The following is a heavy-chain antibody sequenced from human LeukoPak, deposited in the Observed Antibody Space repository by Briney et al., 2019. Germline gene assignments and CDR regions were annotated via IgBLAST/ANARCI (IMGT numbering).Heavy chain of an antibody. D-gene: IGHD6-19*01. CDR2: IRSSSSYI. CDR3: ARDEQWLVRVLPDAFDI. J-gene: IGHJ3*02. CDR1: GVTFSSYA. V-gene: IGHV3-21*01. Sequence: GGSLRLSCAASGVTFSSYAMSWVRQAPGKGLEWVSSIRSSSSYIYYADSVKGRFTISRDNAKNSLYLQMNSLRAEDTAVYYCARDEQWLVRVLPDAFDIWGQGTMVTVSS.